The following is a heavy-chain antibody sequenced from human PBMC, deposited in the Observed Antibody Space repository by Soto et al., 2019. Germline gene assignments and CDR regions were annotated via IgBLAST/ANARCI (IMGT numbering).Heavy chain of an antibody. J-gene: IGHJ4*02. CDR3: AKANSGYDWGPYDY. D-gene: IGHD5-12*01. CDR2: ISGSGGST. Sequence: EVQLLESGGGLVQPGGSLRLSCAASGFTFSSYAMSWVRQAPGKGLEWVSAISGSGGSTYHADSVKGRFTISRDNSKNTLYLQMNSLRAEDTAVYYCAKANSGYDWGPYDYWGQGTLVTVSS. CDR1: GFTFSSYA. V-gene: IGHV3-23*01.